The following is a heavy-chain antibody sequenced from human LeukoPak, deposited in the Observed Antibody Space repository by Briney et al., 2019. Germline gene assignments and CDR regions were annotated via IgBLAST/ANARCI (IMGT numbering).Heavy chain of an antibody. CDR1: GFTFSSYA. V-gene: IGHV3-30*04. D-gene: IGHD3-22*01. CDR3: ASQIGDCFDY. CDR2: ISYDGSNK. Sequence: GGSLRLSCAASGFTFSSYAMHWVRQAPGKGLEWVAVISYDGSNKYYADSVKGRFTISRDNSKNTLYLQMNSLRAEDTAVYYCASQIGDCFDYWGQGTLVTVSS. J-gene: IGHJ4*02.